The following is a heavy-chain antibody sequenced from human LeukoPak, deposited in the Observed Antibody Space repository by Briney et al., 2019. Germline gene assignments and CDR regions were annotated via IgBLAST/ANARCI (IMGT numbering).Heavy chain of an antibody. CDR3: VQNGQSGFSFDP. Sequence: SETLSLTCTVSGGSISSYYWSWIRQPPGKGLEWIGEGSDNGGTKFNPSLKSRVTISADTSKNQFSLKLTSVTAADTAVYYCVQNGQSGFSFDPWGQGTLVTVSS. D-gene: IGHD2-8*01. J-gene: IGHJ5*02. CDR1: GGSISSYY. V-gene: IGHV4-34*01. CDR2: GSDNGGT.